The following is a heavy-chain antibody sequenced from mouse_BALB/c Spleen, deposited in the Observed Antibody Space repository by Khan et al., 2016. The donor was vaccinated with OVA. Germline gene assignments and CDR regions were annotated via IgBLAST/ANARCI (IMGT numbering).Heavy chain of an antibody. CDR1: GYSFTDYT. CDR2: INPYNGVS. Sequence: EVQLQQSGPELVKPGDSMKISCKASGYSFTDYTLNWVKQSHGKTLEWIGLINPYNGVSNYNQKFKGKATLTVDKSSSTAYMELHSLTSEDSAVYYCARSGYGGFAYWGQGTLVTVSA. V-gene: IGHV1-26*01. J-gene: IGHJ3*01. CDR3: ARSGYGGFAY. D-gene: IGHD1-2*01.